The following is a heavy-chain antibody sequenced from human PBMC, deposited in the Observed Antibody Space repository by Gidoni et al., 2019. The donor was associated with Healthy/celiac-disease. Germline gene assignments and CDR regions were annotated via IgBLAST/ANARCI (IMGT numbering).Heavy chain of an antibody. Sequence: EVQLLESGGGLVQPGGSLRLSCAASGFTFSSCAMSWVRQAPGQGLEWVSAISGMGGITYYADPVKVPFTISRDNSKNTLYLQMNSLRAEDTAVYYCAKGGGGGYYGSGRRKNWFDPWGQGTLVTVSS. CDR1: GFTFSSCA. CDR3: AKGGGGGYYGSGRRKNWFDP. V-gene: IGHV3-23*01. CDR2: ISGMGGIT. J-gene: IGHJ5*02. D-gene: IGHD3-10*01.